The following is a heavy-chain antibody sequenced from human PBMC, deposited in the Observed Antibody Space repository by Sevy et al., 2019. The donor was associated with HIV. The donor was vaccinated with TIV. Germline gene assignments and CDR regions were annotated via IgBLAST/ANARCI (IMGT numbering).Heavy chain of an antibody. CDR1: GGTFSSYA. CDR2: IIPIFGTA. V-gene: IGHV1-69*13. CDR3: ARGGAQDAFDI. D-gene: IGHD3-16*01. Sequence: ASVKVSGKASGGTFSSYAISWVRQAPGQGLEWMGGIIPIFGTANYAEKFQGRVTITADESTSTAYMELSSLRSEDTAVYYCARGGAQDAFDIWGQGTMVTVSS. J-gene: IGHJ3*02.